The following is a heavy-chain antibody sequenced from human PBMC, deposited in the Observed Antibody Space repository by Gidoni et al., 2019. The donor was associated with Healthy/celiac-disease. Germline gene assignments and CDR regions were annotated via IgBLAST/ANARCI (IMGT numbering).Heavy chain of an antibody. J-gene: IGHJ3*02. CDR3: ASEYSGSNLRDAFDI. Sequence: QVQLVQSGAEVKKPGSSVKVSCKASGGPFSSYAISWVRQAPGQGLEWMGGISPLFGTANYAQKFQGRVTITADESTSTAYMELSSLRSEDTAVYYCASEYSGSNLRDAFDIWGQGTMVTVSS. CDR2: ISPLFGTA. D-gene: IGHD1-26*01. V-gene: IGHV1-69*01. CDR1: GGPFSSYA.